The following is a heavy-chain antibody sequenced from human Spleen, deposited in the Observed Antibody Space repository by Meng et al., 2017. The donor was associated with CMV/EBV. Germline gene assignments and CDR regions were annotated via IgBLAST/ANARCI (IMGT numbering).Heavy chain of an antibody. CDR2: INPSGGST. V-gene: IGHV1-46*01. Sequence: ASMKVSCKASGYTFTSYYMHWVRQAPGQGLEWMGIINPSGGSTSYAQKFQGRVTMTRDTSTSTVYMELSSLRSEDTAVYYCARARKGCSSTSCLLKSSINYYYGMDVWGQGTTVTVSS. CDR1: GYTFTSYY. CDR3: ARARKGCSSTSCLLKSSINYYYGMDV. J-gene: IGHJ6*02. D-gene: IGHD2-2*01.